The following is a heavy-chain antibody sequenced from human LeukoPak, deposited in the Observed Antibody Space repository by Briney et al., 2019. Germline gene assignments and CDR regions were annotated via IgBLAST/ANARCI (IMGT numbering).Heavy chain of an antibody. CDR3: ARAGRRVVTATTYWYFDL. D-gene: IGHD2-21*02. CDR1: GGTFSSYA. J-gene: IGHJ2*01. CDR2: SIPIFGTA. V-gene: IGHV1-69*05. Sequence: SVKVSCKASGGTFSSYAISWVRQAPGQGLEWMGGSIPIFGTANYAQKFQGRVTITTDESTSTAYMELSSLRSEDTAVYYCARAGRRVVTATTYWYFDLWGRGTLVTVSS.